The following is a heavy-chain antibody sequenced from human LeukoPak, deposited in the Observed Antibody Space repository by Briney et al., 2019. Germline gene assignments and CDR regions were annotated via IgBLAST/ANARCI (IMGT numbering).Heavy chain of an antibody. CDR3: AKGLYYYDSSGSNFDY. Sequence: GGSLRLSCAASGFTFSSYGMHWVRQAPGKGLEWVAVISYDGSNIYYADSVKGRFTIYRDNSKNTLYLQMNSLRAEDTAVYYCAKGLYYYDSSGSNFDYWGQGTLVTVSS. D-gene: IGHD3-22*01. J-gene: IGHJ4*02. CDR2: ISYDGSNI. V-gene: IGHV3-30*18. CDR1: GFTFSSYG.